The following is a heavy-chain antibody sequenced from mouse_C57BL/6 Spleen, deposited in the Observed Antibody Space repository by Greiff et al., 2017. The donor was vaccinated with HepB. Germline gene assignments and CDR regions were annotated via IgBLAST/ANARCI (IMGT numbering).Heavy chain of an antibody. Sequence: VQLQQSGAELARPGASVKMSCKASGYTFTSYTMHWVKQRPGQGLEWIGYINPSSGYTKYNQKFKDKATLTADKSSSTAYMQLRSLTYEDSAGYDCASGSITTVVATDYWGQGTTLTVSS. CDR1: GYTFTSYT. V-gene: IGHV1-4*01. CDR2: INPSSGYT. J-gene: IGHJ2*01. D-gene: IGHD1-1*01. CDR3: ASGSITTVVATDY.